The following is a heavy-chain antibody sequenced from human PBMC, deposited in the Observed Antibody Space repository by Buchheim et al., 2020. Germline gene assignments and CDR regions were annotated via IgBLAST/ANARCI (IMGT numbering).Heavy chain of an antibody. Sequence: EVQLVESGGGLVQPGGSLRLSCAASGFTFSSYWMSWVRQAPGKGLEWVANIKQDGSEKYYVDSVKGRFTISSDNAKQSPYLQMNSLRAEDTAVYYCARTSLSSSGYSPNDYWGQGTL. J-gene: IGHJ4*02. CDR2: IKQDGSEK. CDR3: ARTSLSSSGYSPNDY. CDR1: GFTFSSYW. D-gene: IGHD3-22*01. V-gene: IGHV3-7*01.